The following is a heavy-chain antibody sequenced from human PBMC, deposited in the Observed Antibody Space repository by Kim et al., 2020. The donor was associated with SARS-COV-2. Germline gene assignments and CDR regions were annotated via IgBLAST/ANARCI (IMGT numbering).Heavy chain of an antibody. CDR1: GFTFSSYW. D-gene: IGHD3-3*01. J-gene: IGHJ5*02. Sequence: GGSLRLSCAASGFTFSSYWMSWVRQAPGKGLEWVANIKQDGSEKYYVDSVKGRFTISRDNAKNSLYLQMNSLRAEDTAVYYCARDRPSYYDFWSGFWWFDPWGQGTLVTVSS. V-gene: IGHV3-7*01. CDR3: ARDRPSYYDFWSGFWWFDP. CDR2: IKQDGSEK.